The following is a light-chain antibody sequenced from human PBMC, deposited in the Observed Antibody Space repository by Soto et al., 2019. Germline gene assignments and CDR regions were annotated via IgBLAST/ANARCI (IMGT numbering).Light chain of an antibody. J-gene: IGKJ2*01. CDR1: QSVSSN. V-gene: IGKV3-15*01. CDR3: PYT. Sequence: EIVMTQSPATLSVSPGERATLSCRASQSVSSNLAWYQQKPGQAPRLLIYGASTRPTGIPASFSGSGSGSEFTVTISSLESEECAVYWPPYTFGQGTKLEVK. CDR2: GAS.